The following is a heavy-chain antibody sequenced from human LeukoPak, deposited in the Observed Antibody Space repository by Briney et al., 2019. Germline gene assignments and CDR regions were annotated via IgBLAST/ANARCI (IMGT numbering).Heavy chain of an antibody. V-gene: IGHV3-30*18. D-gene: IGHD6-19*01. Sequence: PGRSLRLSCAASGFTFSSYGMHWVRQAPGKGLEWVAVISYDGSNKYYADSVKGRFTISRDNSKNTLYLQMNSLRAEDTAVYYRAKDKSSWLVRRPWYFDYWGQGTLVTVSS. CDR1: GFTFSSYG. J-gene: IGHJ4*02. CDR3: AKDKSSWLVRRPWYFDY. CDR2: ISYDGSNK.